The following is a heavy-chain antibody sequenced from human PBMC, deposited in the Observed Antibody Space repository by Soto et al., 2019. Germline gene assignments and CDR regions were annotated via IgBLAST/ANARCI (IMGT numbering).Heavy chain of an antibody. V-gene: IGHV3-74*01. Sequence: GGSLRLSCAASGFTFSSYWMHWVRQAPGKGLVWVSRINSDGSSTSYADSVKGRFTISRDNAKNTLYLQMNSLGAEDTVVYYCARGRYCSSTSCLPLDAFDIWGQGTMVTVSS. CDR2: INSDGSST. J-gene: IGHJ3*02. CDR3: ARGRYCSSTSCLPLDAFDI. CDR1: GFTFSSYW. D-gene: IGHD2-2*01.